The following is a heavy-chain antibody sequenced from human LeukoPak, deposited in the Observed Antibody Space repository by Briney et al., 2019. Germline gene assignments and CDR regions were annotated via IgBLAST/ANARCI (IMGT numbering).Heavy chain of an antibody. CDR3: ASGTRYYDSSGYFDAFDI. V-gene: IGHV1-18*01. CDR2: ISAYNGNT. J-gene: IGHJ3*02. D-gene: IGHD3-22*01. Sequence: ASVKVSCKASGYTFTSYGISWVRQVPGQGLEWMGWISAYNGNTNYAQKLQGRVTMTTDTSTSTAYMELRSLRSDDTAVYYCASGTRYYDSSGYFDAFDIWGQGTMVTVSS. CDR1: GYTFTSYG.